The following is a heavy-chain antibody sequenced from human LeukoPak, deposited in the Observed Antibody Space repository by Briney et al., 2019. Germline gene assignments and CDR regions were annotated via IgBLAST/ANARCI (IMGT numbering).Heavy chain of an antibody. D-gene: IGHD5-24*01. V-gene: IGHV4-39*01. CDR2: IHYSGST. J-gene: IGHJ4*02. CDR3: ARLVFSRDGDSWRGYYFEN. Sequence: ETSETLSLTCTVSGGSISSSSYYWGWIRQPPGKGLEWIGSIHYSGSTFYNPSLRSRVTISLEKSKNQFSLKLTSVTASDTAVYYCARLVFSRDGDSWRGYYFENWGQGTLVTVSS. CDR1: GGSISSSSYY.